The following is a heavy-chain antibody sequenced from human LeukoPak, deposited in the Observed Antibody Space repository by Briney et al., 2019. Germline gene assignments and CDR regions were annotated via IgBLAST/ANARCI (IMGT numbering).Heavy chain of an antibody. CDR3: SLLVRGWQPNWFDP. Sequence: ASVKVSCKASGGTFSSYAISWARQAPGQGLEWMGGIIPIFGTANYAQKFQGRVTITADESTSTAYMELSSLRSEDTAVYYCSLLVRGWQPNWFDPWGQGTLVTVSS. V-gene: IGHV1-69*01. J-gene: IGHJ5*02. D-gene: IGHD6-19*01. CDR1: GGTFSSYA. CDR2: IIPIFGTA.